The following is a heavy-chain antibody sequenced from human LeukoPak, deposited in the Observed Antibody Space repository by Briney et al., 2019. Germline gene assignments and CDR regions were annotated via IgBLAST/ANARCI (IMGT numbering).Heavy chain of an antibody. CDR1: GFTFSSYA. CDR3: GGSSSWYHFDY. D-gene: IGHD6-13*01. J-gene: IGHJ4*02. CDR2: ISGSGGST. Sequence: GGSLRLSCAASGFTFSSYAMSWVRQAPGRGLEWVSAISGSGGSTYYADSVKGRFTISRHNSKNTLYLRMNSLRAEDTAVYYCGGSSSWYHFDYWGQGTLVTVSS. V-gene: IGHV3-23*01.